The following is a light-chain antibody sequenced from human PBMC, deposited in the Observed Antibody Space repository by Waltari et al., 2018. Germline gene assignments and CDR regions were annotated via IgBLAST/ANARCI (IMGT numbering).Light chain of an antibody. CDR1: ALPKRY. CDR2: EDS. CDR3: YSADIGGHHRV. Sequence: SYELTQPPSVSVSPGQTARITCSGDALPKRYTYCYQQKSGQAPVLVIFEDSQRPSGIPERFSGSSSGTMATLSINGAQVEDEGDYYCYSADIGGHHRVFGGGTKLTIL. J-gene: IGLJ3*02. V-gene: IGLV3-10*01.